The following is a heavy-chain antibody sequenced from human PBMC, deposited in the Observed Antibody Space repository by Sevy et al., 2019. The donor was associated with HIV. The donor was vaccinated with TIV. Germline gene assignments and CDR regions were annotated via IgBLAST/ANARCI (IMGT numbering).Heavy chain of an antibody. J-gene: IGHJ5*02. CDR1: GFPFSSYE. Sequence: GGSLRLSCTASGFPFSSYEMNWVRQAPGKGLEWVSYITNSGTTKYYSDSVRGRFTISRDNAKNSLYLQMNSLRAEDTAVYYCASPGGKGFDPWGQGTLVTVSS. CDR2: ITNSGTTK. V-gene: IGHV3-48*03. CDR3: ASPGGKGFDP. D-gene: IGHD3-16*01.